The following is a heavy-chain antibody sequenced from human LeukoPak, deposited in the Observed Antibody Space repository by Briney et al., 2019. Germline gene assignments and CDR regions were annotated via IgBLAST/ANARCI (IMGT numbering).Heavy chain of an antibody. CDR3: ARSRQQFDY. V-gene: IGHV1-2*02. D-gene: IGHD1/OR15-1a*01. Sequence: ASVKVSCKASGYTFTDYYMHWVRQAPGRGLEWMGWINPNSGGTNYAQNFQGRVTMTRDTSISTAYMELSRLRSDDTAVYYCARSRQQFDYWGQGTLVTVSS. CDR1: GYTFTDYY. J-gene: IGHJ4*02. CDR2: INPNSGGT.